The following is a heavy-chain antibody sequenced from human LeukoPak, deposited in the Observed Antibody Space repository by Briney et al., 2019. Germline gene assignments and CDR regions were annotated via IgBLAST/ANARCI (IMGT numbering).Heavy chain of an antibody. CDR3: AKLVDPEVGATPFDY. Sequence: GGSLRLSCAASGFTFDDYAMHWVRHAPGKGLEWVSGISWNSGSIGYADSVKGRFTISRDNAKNSLYLQMDSLRAEDTALYYCAKLVDPEVGATPFDYWGQGTLVTVSS. CDR2: ISWNSGSI. J-gene: IGHJ4*02. D-gene: IGHD1-26*01. V-gene: IGHV3-9*01. CDR1: GFTFDDYA.